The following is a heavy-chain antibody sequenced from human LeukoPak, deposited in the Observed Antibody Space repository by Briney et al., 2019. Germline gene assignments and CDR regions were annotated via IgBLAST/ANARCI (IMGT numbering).Heavy chain of an antibody. J-gene: IGHJ4*02. D-gene: IGHD6-19*01. CDR1: GFTFSKYW. CDR3: ATKQWLAPPPDS. CDR2: INTDGTVT. V-gene: IGHV3-74*01. Sequence: GESLRLSCAASGFTFSKYWMLWVRQAPGKGLESVSRINTDGTVTTYADSVKGRFTVSRDNADNTMFLQMNSVRDEDTAVYYCATKQWLAPPPDSWGQGAPVTVSS.